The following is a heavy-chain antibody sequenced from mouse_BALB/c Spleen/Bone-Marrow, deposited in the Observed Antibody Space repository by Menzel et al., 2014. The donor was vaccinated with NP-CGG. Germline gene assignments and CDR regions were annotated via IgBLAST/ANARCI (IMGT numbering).Heavy chain of an antibody. D-gene: IGHD5-2*01. J-gene: IGHJ3*01. Sequence: GSELVRPGASVKLSCKASGYTFTSYWMHWVKQRPGQGLEWIGNIYPVSGSTNYDEKFKSKATLTVDTSSSTAYMQLSSLTSEDSAVYYCTRVNEYERAWFAYWGQGTLVTVSA. CDR1: GYTFTSYW. CDR3: TRVNEYERAWFAY. V-gene: IGHV1S22*01. CDR2: IYPVSGST.